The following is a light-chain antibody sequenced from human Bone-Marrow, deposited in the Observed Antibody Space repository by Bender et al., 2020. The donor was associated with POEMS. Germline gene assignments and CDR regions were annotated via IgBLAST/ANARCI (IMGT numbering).Light chain of an antibody. V-gene: IGLV2-23*01. CDR1: SSDVGNYNL. CDR2: EGT. Sequence: QSALTQPASVSGSPGQSITISCTGTSSDVGNYNLVSWYQQHPGKAPKLMIYEGTKRPSGVSNRFSGSKSGNTASLTISGLQAEDEADYYCCSYAGSSTYVFGTGTEVTVL. CDR3: CSYAGSSTYV. J-gene: IGLJ1*01.